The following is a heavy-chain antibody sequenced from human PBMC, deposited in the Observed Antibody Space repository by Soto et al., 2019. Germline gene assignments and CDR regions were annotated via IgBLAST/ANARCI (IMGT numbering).Heavy chain of an antibody. D-gene: IGHD1-26*01. CDR2: IYYSGST. J-gene: IGHJ4*02. CDR1: GGSISSYY. V-gene: IGHV4-59*01. Sequence: PSETLSLTCTVSGGSISSYYWSWIRQPPGKGLEWIGYIYYSGSTNYNPSLKSRVTISVDTSKNQFSLKLSSVTAADTAVYYCARVGSYYFSGAKCYFDYWGQATLVTVSS. CDR3: ARVGSYYFSGAKCYFDY.